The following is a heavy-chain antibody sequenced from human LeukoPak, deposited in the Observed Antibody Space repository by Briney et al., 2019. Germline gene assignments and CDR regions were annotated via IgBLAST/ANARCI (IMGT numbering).Heavy chain of an antibody. CDR3: ARVYCSGGSCYFDY. Sequence: SQTLSLTCTVSGGSISSGGYYWSWIRQHPGKGLEWIGYIYYSGSTYYNPSLKSRVTISVDTSKNQSSLKLSSVTAADTAVYFCARVYCSGGSCYFDYGGQGTLVTVSS. D-gene: IGHD2-15*01. CDR2: IYYSGST. V-gene: IGHV4-31*03. J-gene: IGHJ4*02. CDR1: GGSISSGGYY.